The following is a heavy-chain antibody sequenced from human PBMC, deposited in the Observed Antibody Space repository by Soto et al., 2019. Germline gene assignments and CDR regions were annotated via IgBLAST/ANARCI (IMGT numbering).Heavy chain of an antibody. D-gene: IGHD3-22*01. Sequence: SETLSLTCTVSGGSVSSGNYYWSWIRQPPGKGLEWIGYLYYSGRLNYNPSLRSRVTISPDTSKNQFSLKLSSVTAADTAVYYCSRDAGYDSSGYFVDCWGQGIMVTVSS. CDR1: GGSVSSGNYY. CDR2: LYYSGRL. J-gene: IGHJ4*02. V-gene: IGHV4-61*01. CDR3: SRDAGYDSSGYFVDC.